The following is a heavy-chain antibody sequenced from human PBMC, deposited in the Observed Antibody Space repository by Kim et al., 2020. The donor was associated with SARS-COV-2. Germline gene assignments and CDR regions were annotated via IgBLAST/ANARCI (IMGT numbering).Heavy chain of an antibody. Sequence: SETLSLTCAVYGGSFSGYYWSWIRQPPGKGLEWIGEINHSGSTNYNPSLKSRVTISVDTSKNQFSLKLSSVTAADTAVYYCAREGPPSGPINWFDPWGQGTLVTVSS. CDR1: GGSFSGYY. D-gene: IGHD6-19*01. CDR2: INHSGST. V-gene: IGHV4-34*01. CDR3: AREGPPSGPINWFDP. J-gene: IGHJ5*02.